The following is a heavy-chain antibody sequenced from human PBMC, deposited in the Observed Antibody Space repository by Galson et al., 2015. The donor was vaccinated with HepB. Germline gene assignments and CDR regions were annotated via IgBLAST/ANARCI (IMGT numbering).Heavy chain of an antibody. CDR1: GYTFTGYY. CDR3: ARAYTVREDAFDI. V-gene: IGHV1-2*02. Sequence: SVKVSCKASGYTFTGYYMHWVRQAPGQGLEWMGWINPNSGGTNYAQKFQGRVTMTRDTPISTAYMELSRLRSDDTAVYYCARAYTVREDAFDIWGQGTMVTVSS. CDR2: INPNSGGT. J-gene: IGHJ3*02. D-gene: IGHD4-17*01.